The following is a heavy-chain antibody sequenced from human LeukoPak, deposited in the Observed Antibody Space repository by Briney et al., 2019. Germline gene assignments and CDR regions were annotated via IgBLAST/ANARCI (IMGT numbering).Heavy chain of an antibody. CDR1: GFTFSSYS. D-gene: IGHD1-26*01. CDR2: ISTSNYI. V-gene: IGHV3-21*01. Sequence: GGSLRLSCAASGFTFSSYSMNWVRQAPGKGLEWVSSISTSNYIYYADSVKGRFTISRDNSKNTLYLQMNSLRAEDTAVYYCARVRGIVGATLDYWGQGTLVTVSS. CDR3: ARVRGIVGATLDY. J-gene: IGHJ4*02.